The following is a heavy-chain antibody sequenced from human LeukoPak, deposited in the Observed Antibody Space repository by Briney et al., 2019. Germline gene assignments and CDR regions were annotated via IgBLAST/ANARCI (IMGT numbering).Heavy chain of an antibody. Sequence: SETLSLTCTVSGGSISSYYWSWIRQPPGKGLEGIGYIYSSGSTHYNPSLQSRVTISVDTSKNQFSLTLSSVTAADTAVYYCARGIVATIGEALDIWGQGTMVTVSS. CDR2: IYSSGST. D-gene: IGHD5-12*01. V-gene: IGHV4-59*12. CDR3: ARGIVATIGEALDI. CDR1: GGSISSYY. J-gene: IGHJ3*02.